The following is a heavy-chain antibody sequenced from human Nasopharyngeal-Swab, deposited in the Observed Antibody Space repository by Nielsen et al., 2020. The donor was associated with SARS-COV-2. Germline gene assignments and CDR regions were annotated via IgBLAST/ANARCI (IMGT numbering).Heavy chain of an antibody. Sequence: ASVKVSCKASGYTFTSYDINWVRQATGQGLEWMGWMNPNSGNTGYAQKFQGRVTMTRNTSISTAYMALSSLRSEDTAVYYCARGGYGDYLGYYYYMDVWGKGTTATVSS. CDR1: GYTFTSYD. J-gene: IGHJ6*03. CDR3: ARGGYGDYLGYYYYMDV. CDR2: MNPNSGNT. D-gene: IGHD4-17*01. V-gene: IGHV1-8*01.